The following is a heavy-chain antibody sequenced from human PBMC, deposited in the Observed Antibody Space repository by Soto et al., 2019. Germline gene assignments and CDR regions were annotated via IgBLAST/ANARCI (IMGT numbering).Heavy chain of an antibody. V-gene: IGHV3-30-3*01. D-gene: IGHD2-21*02. CDR3: ARDGGGNSSL. CDR1: GFTFSSYA. J-gene: IGHJ4*02. CDR2: ISYDGSNK. Sequence: GGSLRLSCAASGFTFSSYAMHWVRQAPGKGLEWVAVISYDGSNKYYADSVKGRFTISRDNSKNTLYLQMNSLRAEDTAVYYCARDGGGNSSLWGQGTLVTVSS.